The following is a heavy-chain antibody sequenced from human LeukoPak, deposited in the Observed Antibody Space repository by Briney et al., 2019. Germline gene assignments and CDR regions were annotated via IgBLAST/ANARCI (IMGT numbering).Heavy chain of an antibody. CDR3: ARSGPVDWSGGSCYEGY. V-gene: IGHV4-34*01. D-gene: IGHD2-15*01. CDR1: GGSFSGYY. CDR2: NYHGGST. J-gene: IGHJ4*02. Sequence: PSETLSLTCAVYGGSFSGYYWSWIRAPPGKGLEWFGENYHGGSTNDNPSLNSPVAISVHTSKNQFSLKLSSVTAADTAVYYCARSGPVDWSGGSCYEGYWGQGTLVTVSS.